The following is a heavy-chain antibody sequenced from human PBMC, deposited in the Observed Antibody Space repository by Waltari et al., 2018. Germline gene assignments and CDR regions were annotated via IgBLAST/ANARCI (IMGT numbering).Heavy chain of an antibody. V-gene: IGHV4-4*02. J-gene: IGHJ4*02. CDR1: GGPISSSNW. CDR3: AVRGYSSGWSLDY. D-gene: IGHD6-19*01. CDR2: IYHSGST. Sequence: QVQLQESGPGLVKPSGTLSLTCAVSGGPISSSNWWSWVRQPPGKGLEWIGDIYHSGSTNYNPSLKSRVTISVDKSENQFSLKLSSVTAADTAVYYCAVRGYSSGWSLDYWGQGTLVTVSS.